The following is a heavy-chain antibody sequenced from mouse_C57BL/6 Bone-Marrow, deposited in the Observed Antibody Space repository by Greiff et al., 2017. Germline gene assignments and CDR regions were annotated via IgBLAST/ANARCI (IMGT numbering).Heavy chain of an antibody. V-gene: IGHV2-9*01. D-gene: IGHD2-3*01. CDR1: GFSLTSYG. Sequence: VKLVESGPGLVAPSQSLSITCTVSGFSLTSYGVDWVRQPPGKGLEWLGVIWGGGSTNYNSALMSRLRSSTDNSKSQVFVKMNSLQTDDTAMDYCDKHNDYAKDYGGQGNSVTVSS. CDR3: DKHNDYAKDY. J-gene: IGHJ4*01. CDR2: IWGGGST.